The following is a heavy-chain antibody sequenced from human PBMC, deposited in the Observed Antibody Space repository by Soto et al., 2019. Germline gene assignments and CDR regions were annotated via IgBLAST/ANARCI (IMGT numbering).Heavy chain of an antibody. CDR3: ARENSYFDY. J-gene: IGHJ4*02. V-gene: IGHV1-18*01. Sequence: QIHLLQSGAEVKNPGASVKVTCKASGYTFRNFGISWVRQAPGQGLEWMGWISAYNANANYAQKFQGRLTMTADTSTSTAYMELRSLRSDDTAVYYCARENSYFDYWGQGTLVTVSS. CDR2: ISAYNANA. CDR1: GYTFRNFG.